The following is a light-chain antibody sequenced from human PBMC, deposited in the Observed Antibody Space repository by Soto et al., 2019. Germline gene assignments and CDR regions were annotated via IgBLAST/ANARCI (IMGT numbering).Light chain of an antibody. CDR1: QSVSNNY. CDR2: GAS. Sequence: PGERSTLSCRASQSVSNNYLAWYQQKPGQAPRLLIYGASNRATGIPDRFSGSGSGTDFTLTISRLEPEDFAVYYCQQYGSSGTFGQGTKVDIK. CDR3: QQYGSSGT. V-gene: IGKV3-20*01. J-gene: IGKJ1*01.